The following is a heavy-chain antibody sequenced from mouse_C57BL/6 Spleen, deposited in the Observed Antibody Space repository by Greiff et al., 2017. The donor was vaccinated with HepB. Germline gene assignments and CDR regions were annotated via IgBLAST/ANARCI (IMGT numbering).Heavy chain of an antibody. J-gene: IGHJ3*01. CDR3: ARSDYSLPWFAY. CDR2: IDPSDSYT. CDR1: GYTFTSYW. V-gene: IGHV1-69*01. Sequence: VKQSCKASGYTFTSYWMHWVKQRPGQGLEWIGEIDPSDSYTNYNQKFKGKSTLTVDKSSSTAYMQLSSLTSEDSAVYYCARSDYSLPWFAYWGQGTLVTVSA. D-gene: IGHD2-12*01.